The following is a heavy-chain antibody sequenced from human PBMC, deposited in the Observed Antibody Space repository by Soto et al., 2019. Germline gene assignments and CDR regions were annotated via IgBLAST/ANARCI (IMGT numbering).Heavy chain of an antibody. Sequence: GGSLRLSCAASGFTFSSYAMHWVRQAPGKGLEWVAVISYDGSNKYYADSVKGRFTISRDNSKNTLYLQMNSLRAEDTAVYYCARARKDYYSGIDVWGQGTTVTVSS. CDR2: ISYDGSNK. CDR1: GFTFSSYA. D-gene: IGHD2-15*01. V-gene: IGHV3-30-3*01. J-gene: IGHJ6*02. CDR3: ARARKDYYSGIDV.